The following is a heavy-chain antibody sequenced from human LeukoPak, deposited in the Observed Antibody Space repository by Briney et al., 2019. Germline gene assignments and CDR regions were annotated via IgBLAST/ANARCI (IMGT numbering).Heavy chain of an antibody. V-gene: IGHV1-69*13. CDR1: GGTFSSYA. CDR3: ARGWRDMVRGVIMTYFDY. J-gene: IGHJ4*02. CDR2: IIPIFGTA. Sequence: SVKVSCKAPGGTFSSYAISWVRQAPGQGLEWMGGIIPIFGTANYAQKFQGRVTITADESTSTAYMELSSLRSEDTAVYYCARGWRDMVRGVIMTYFDYWGQGTLVTVSS. D-gene: IGHD3-10*01.